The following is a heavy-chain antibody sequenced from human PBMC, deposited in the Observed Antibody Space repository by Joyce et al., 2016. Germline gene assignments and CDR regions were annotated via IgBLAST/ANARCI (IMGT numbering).Heavy chain of an antibody. J-gene: IGHJ6*02. CDR1: GFTFSHYW. D-gene: IGHD3-3*01. V-gene: IGHV3-7*03. Sequence: EVQLVESGEGLVQPGGSLRLSCAASGFTFSHYWMNWVRQSQEKGVEWVANIRQDGSETYYVDSVRGRFTISRDNAKNSLYLQMNSLRAEDTAVYYCAREGMTIFGVAFYGMDVWGQGTTVTVSS. CDR2: IRQDGSET. CDR3: AREGMTIFGVAFYGMDV.